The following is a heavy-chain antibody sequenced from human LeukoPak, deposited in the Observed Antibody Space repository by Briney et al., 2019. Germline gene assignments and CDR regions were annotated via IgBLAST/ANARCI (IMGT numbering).Heavy chain of an antibody. CDR3: ARGYYDSSGYHYFDY. CDR2: IYYSGST. CDR1: GGSISSSSYY. Sequence: KSSETLSLTCTVSGGSISSSSYYWGCLRQPPGKGLEWIGSIYYSGSTYYNPSLKSRVTISVDTSKNQFSLKLSSVTAADTAVYYCARGYYDSSGYHYFDYSGQGTLVTVSS. J-gene: IGHJ4*02. V-gene: IGHV4-39*01. D-gene: IGHD3-22*01.